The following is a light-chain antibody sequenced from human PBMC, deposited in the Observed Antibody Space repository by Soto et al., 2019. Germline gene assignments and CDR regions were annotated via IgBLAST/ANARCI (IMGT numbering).Light chain of an antibody. V-gene: IGKV3-15*01. J-gene: IGKJ5*01. CDR1: QSVSSN. CDR2: GAS. Sequence: EIVMKQSPATLSVSPGERATLSCRASQSVSSNLAWYQQKPGQAPRLLIYGASSRATGIPVRFSGSRSGTEFTLTISSLQSEDFAVYYCQQYNNWPLTFGQGTRLEIK. CDR3: QQYNNWPLT.